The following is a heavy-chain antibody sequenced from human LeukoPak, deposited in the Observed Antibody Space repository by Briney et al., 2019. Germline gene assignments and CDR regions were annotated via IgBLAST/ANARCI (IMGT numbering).Heavy chain of an antibody. CDR3: AKGTQVLYFYYMDV. CDR2: ISGSGGST. J-gene: IGHJ6*03. Sequence: GGSLRLSCAASGFTFSSYAMSWVRQAPGKGLEWVSAISGSGGSTYYADSVKGRFTISRDNSKNTLLLQMNSLRAEATALYYCAKGTQVLYFYYMDVWGKGTTVTVSS. D-gene: IGHD2-8*01. V-gene: IGHV3-23*01. CDR1: GFTFSSYA.